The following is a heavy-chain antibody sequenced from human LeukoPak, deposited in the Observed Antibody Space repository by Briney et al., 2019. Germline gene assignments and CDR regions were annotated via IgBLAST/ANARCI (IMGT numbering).Heavy chain of an antibody. D-gene: IGHD6-19*01. CDR3: ARVRNRIAVAGDPVG. CDR1: GFTFSRYG. CDR2: ISSSSSYI. J-gene: IGHJ4*02. Sequence: GGTLRLSCAASGFTFSRYGMSWVRQAPGKGLEWVSSISSSSSYIYYADLVKGRFTISRDNAKNLLYLQMNSLRAEDTAVYYCARVRNRIAVAGDPVGWGQGTLVTVSS. V-gene: IGHV3-21*01.